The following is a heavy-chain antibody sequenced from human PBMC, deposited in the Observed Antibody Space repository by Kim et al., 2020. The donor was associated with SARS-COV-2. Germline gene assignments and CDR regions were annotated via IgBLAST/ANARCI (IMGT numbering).Heavy chain of an antibody. D-gene: IGHD5-12*01. CDR1: GYSFTSYW. V-gene: IGHV5-10-1*01. Sequence: GESLKISCKGSGYSFTSYWISWVRQMPGKGLEWMGRIDPSDSYTNYSPSFQGHVTISADKSISTAYLQWSSLKASDTAMYYCARTRLRVATTSPDAFDIWGQGTMVTVSS. CDR2: IDPSDSYT. CDR3: ARTRLRVATTSPDAFDI. J-gene: IGHJ3*02.